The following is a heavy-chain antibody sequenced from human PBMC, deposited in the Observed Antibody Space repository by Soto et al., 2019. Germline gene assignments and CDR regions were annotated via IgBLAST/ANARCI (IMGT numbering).Heavy chain of an antibody. Sequence: EVQLLESGGGLVQPGGSLRLSCAASGFTFSSYAMSWVRQAPGKGVEWVSTFSGSGGSTYYADSVKGRFTISRDNSKNTLYLQMNSLRAEDTAVYYCAKDSGSSWYGDAFHIWGQGTMVTVSS. D-gene: IGHD6-13*01. J-gene: IGHJ3*02. V-gene: IGHV3-23*01. CDR2: FSGSGGST. CDR3: AKDSGSSWYGDAFHI. CDR1: GFTFSSYA.